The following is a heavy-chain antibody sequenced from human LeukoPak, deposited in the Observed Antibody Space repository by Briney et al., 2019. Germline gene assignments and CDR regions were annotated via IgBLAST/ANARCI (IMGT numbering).Heavy chain of an antibody. V-gene: IGHV3-7*01. D-gene: IGHD6-13*01. CDR3: AREWQGGIAAAGTRIEGDY. CDR1: GFSVSGYW. CDR2: IKQDGSEK. Sequence: QSGGSLRLSCAVSGFSVSGYWMTWVRQAPGKGLEWVANIKQDGSEKNYVDSVKGRFTISRDNAENSLFLQMSSLRVEDTAVYYCAREWQGGIAAAGTRIEGDYWGQGTLVAVSS. J-gene: IGHJ4*02.